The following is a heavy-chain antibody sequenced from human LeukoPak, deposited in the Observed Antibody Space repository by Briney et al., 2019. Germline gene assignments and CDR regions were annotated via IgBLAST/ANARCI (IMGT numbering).Heavy chain of an antibody. CDR1: GYTFTSYD. CDR2: MNPNSGNT. CDR3: ARAATGIAVAQPHYAFDI. Sequence: ASVKVSCKASGYTFTSYDINWVRQATGQGLEWMGWMNPNSGNTGYAQKFQGRVTMTRNTSISTAYMELSSLRSEDTAVYYCARAATGIAVAQPHYAFDIWGQETMVTVSS. J-gene: IGHJ3*02. V-gene: IGHV1-8*01. D-gene: IGHD6-19*01.